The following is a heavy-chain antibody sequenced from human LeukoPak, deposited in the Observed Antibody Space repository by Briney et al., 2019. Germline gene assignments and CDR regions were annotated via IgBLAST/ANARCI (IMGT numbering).Heavy chain of an antibody. CDR1: GFTFSTYV. CDR2: IPGSGGGT. D-gene: IGHD3-10*01. Sequence: GGSLRLSCAAPGFTFSTYVMTWVRQAPGKGLEWVSAIPGSGGGTYYTDSVKGRFTISRDNSKNTLYLQMNSLRAEDTAVYYCATTPGAYYYYHMDVWGQGTTVTVSS. J-gene: IGHJ6*02. CDR3: ATTPGAYYYYHMDV. V-gene: IGHV3-23*01.